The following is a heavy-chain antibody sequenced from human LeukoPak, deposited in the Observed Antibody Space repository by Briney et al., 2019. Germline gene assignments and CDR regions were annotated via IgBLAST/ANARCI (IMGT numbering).Heavy chain of an antibody. CDR1: GFTFMNYA. Sequence: GGSLRLSCGASGFTFMNYAMSWVRQAPGKGLEWVSTISGSGGSTYYADSVKGRFTISRDNSKNTFYLQMNSLRAEDTAVYYCARDGSNYYDSTGYPIEDYWGQGTLVTVSS. J-gene: IGHJ4*02. V-gene: IGHV3-23*01. CDR3: ARDGSNYYDSTGYPIEDY. CDR2: ISGSGGST. D-gene: IGHD3-22*01.